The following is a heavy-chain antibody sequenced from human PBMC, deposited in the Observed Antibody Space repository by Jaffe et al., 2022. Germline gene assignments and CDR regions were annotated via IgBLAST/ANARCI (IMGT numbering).Heavy chain of an antibody. J-gene: IGHJ3*02. Sequence: QVQLVQSGAEVKKPGASVKVSCKASGYTFTSYYMHWVRQAPGQGLEWMGIINPSGGSTSYAQKFQGRVTMTRDTSTSTVYMELSSLRSEDTAVYYCARDPEPVCGDCHSSHDAFDIWGQGTMVTVSS. V-gene: IGHV1-46*01. D-gene: IGHD2-21*02. CDR1: GYTFTSYY. CDR2: INPSGGST. CDR3: ARDPEPVCGDCHSSHDAFDI.